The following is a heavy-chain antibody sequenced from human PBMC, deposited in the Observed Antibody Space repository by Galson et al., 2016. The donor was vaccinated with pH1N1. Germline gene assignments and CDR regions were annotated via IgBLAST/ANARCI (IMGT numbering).Heavy chain of an antibody. CDR2: INQSGST. CDR1: GGSFSDYF. CDR3: ARWERTTVTKFDY. J-gene: IGHJ4*02. V-gene: IGHV4-34*01. Sequence: LSLTCAVYGGSFSDYFWRWVRQPPGKGLEGIGEINQSGSTHYNPTLKCRVTISEDTSRNQLSLKLSSVTAAYTAVYYCARWERTTVTKFDYWGQGTLVTVSS. D-gene: IGHD4-17*01.